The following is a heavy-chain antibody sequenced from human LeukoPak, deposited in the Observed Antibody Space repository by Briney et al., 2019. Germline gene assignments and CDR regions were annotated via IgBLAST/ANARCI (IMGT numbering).Heavy chain of an antibody. CDR1: GVSISDYH. D-gene: IGHD2-15*01. Sequence: PSETLSLTCSVSGVSISDYHWSWIRQPPGKGLEWIAYIYYSGITNYNPSLKSRVTISIDTSRKQFSLEVSSVTAADTAVYYCARENTGYCSRGICSSLFDNWGQGTLVTVSS. V-gene: IGHV4-59*01. CDR3: ARENTGYCSRGICSSLFDN. CDR2: IYYSGIT. J-gene: IGHJ4*02.